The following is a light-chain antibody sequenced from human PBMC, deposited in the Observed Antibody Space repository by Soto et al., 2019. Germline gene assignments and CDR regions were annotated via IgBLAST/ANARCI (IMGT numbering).Light chain of an antibody. CDR1: RRDVGFYDF. Sequence: QSALTQPASMSGSPGQSITISSTGTRRDVGFYDFVSWYQQHPGKVPRLIIYGVTKRPSGVSHRFSGSKSGNTASLTISWLQVEDEADYSCASYTGSSTYVFGGGTKLTAL. J-gene: IGLJ3*02. CDR3: ASYTGSSTYV. CDR2: GVT. V-gene: IGLV2-14*03.